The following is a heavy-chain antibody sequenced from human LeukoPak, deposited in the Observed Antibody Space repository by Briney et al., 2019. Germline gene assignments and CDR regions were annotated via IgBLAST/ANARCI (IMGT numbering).Heavy chain of an antibody. CDR1: GYIFTNYY. CDR3: ARDHGSAYYRAPRH. J-gene: IGHJ4*02. Sequence: GASVKVSCKASGYIFTNYYMHWVRQAPGQGLEWMGTINPSGGSTTYAQKFQGRATMTRDTSTSTVYMELSSLRSEDMAVYYCARDHGSAYYRAPRHWGQGTLVTVSS. D-gene: IGHD3-10*01. V-gene: IGHV1-46*01. CDR2: INPSGGST.